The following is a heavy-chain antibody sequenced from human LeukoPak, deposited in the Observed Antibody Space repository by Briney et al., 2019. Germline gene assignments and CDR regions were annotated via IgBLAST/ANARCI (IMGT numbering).Heavy chain of an antibody. V-gene: IGHV4-34*01. CDR3: ARSYDSSPNSSPSDY. D-gene: IGHD3-22*01. J-gene: IGHJ4*02. Sequence: PSETLSLTCAVYGASFSGYYWSGIRQPPGKGLEWIGEINHSGSTNYNPSLKSRVTISVDTSKNQFSLKLSSVTAADTAVYYCARSYDSSPNSSPSDYWGQGTLVTVSS. CDR2: INHSGST. CDR1: GASFSGYY.